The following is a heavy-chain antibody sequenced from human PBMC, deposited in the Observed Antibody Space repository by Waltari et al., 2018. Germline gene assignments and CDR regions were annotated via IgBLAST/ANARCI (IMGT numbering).Heavy chain of an antibody. D-gene: IGHD4-4*01. CDR3: ARDRYSTKKYYYYMDV. CDR1: GGTFSSYA. V-gene: IGHV1-69*10. Sequence: QVQLVQSGAEVKKPGSSVKVSCKASGGTFSSYAISWVRQAPGPGLEWMGGIIPILGIANYAQKFQGRVTITADKSTSTAYMELSSLRSEDTAVYYCARDRYSTKKYYYYMDVWGKGTTVTVSS. CDR2: IIPILGIA. J-gene: IGHJ6*03.